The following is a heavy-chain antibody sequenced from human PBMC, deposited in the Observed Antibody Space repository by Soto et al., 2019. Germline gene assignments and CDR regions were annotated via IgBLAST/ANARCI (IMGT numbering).Heavy chain of an antibody. CDR3: AGRSWPIFGMVIGGDV. CDR2: INHYGST. CDR1: GASLSGYY. J-gene: IGHJ4*02. Sequence: QVQLQQWGAVLLKPSETLSLTCAVYGASLSGYYGRWIRQPPGKGLEWIGEINHYGSTNYNPSLECRVTLSLDTSKNPFSLKMSYVVSGETAVYCCAGRSWPIFGMVIGGDVWGQGTLVTVSS. V-gene: IGHV4-34*02. D-gene: IGHD3-3*01.